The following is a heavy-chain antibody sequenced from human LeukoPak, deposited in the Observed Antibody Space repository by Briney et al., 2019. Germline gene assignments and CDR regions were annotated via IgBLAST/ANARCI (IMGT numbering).Heavy chain of an antibody. D-gene: IGHD3-22*01. Sequence: ASVKVSCKASGGTFSSYAISWVRQAPGQGLEWMGWIIPILGIANYAQKFQGRVTITADKSTSTAYMELSSLRSEDTAVYYCAREADYYDSSGYYPQFDYWGQGTLVTVSS. CDR2: IIPILGIA. J-gene: IGHJ4*02. CDR3: AREADYYDSSGYYPQFDY. V-gene: IGHV1-69*10. CDR1: GGTFSSYA.